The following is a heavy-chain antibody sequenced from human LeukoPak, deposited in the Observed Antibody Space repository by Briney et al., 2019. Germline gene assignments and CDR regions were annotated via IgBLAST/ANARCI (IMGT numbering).Heavy chain of an antibody. CDR1: GGSFSGYY. V-gene: IGHV4-34*01. Sequence: SSETLSLTCAVYGGSFSGYYWSWIRQPPGKGLEWIGEINHSGSTNYNPSLKSRVTISVDTSKNQFSLKLSSVTAADTAVNYCARLSFDYWGQGTLVTVSS. CDR3: ARLSFDY. J-gene: IGHJ4*02. CDR2: INHSGST.